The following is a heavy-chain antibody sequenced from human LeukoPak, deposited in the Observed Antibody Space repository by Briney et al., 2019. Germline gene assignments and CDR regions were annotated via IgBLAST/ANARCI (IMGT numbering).Heavy chain of an antibody. J-gene: IGHJ4*02. D-gene: IGHD2-8*02. CDR2: IYGGGAT. CDR1: GVIVSDDN. CDR3: ASGGKSCTGGACYGD. V-gene: IGHV3-53*01. Sequence: AGALRLSCAASGVIVSDDNISWVCHSQREGMGWDSVIYGGGATFYTDSVKGRFTISKDNSKNTVHLQMNSLRAEDPAVYYCASGGKSCTGGACYGDWGQGTLVTVSS.